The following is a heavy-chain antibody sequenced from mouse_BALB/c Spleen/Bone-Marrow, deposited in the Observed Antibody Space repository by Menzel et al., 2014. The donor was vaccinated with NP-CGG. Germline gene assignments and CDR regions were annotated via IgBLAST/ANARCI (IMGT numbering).Heavy chain of an antibody. D-gene: IGHD1-1*01. V-gene: IGHV3-1*02. CDR1: GYSITSGYS. CDR2: IHYSGST. CDR3: ARGGYYGISYFDY. J-gene: IGHJ2*01. Sequence: EVQLQQSGPDLVKPSQSLSLTCTVTGYSITSGYSWHWIRQFPGNKLEWMGYIHYSGSTNYNPSLKSRISITRDTSKNQFFLQFNFVSTEDTATYYCARGGYYGISYFDYWGQGTTLTVSS.